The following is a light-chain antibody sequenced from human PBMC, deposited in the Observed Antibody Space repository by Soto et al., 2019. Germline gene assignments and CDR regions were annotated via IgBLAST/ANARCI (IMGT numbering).Light chain of an antibody. CDR3: QQYGSSPVT. Sequence: EIVLTQSPGTLSLSPGERATLSCRASQSVSSSYLAWYQQKPGQAPRLLIYGASSRATGIPDRFSGSGSGTDFTLTISRLEPEDVAVYYCQQYGSSPVTFGSGTKVDI. CDR2: GAS. J-gene: IGKJ3*01. V-gene: IGKV3-20*01. CDR1: QSVSSSY.